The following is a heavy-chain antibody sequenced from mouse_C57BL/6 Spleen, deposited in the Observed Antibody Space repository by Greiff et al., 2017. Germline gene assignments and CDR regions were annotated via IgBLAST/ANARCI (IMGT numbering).Heavy chain of an antibody. CDR2: INYDGSST. CDR3: ARVIYSYWYFDV. CDR1: GFTFSDYY. D-gene: IGHD2-1*01. J-gene: IGHJ1*03. V-gene: IGHV5-16*01. Sequence: DVKLVESEGGLVQPGSSMKLSCTASGFTFSDYYMAWVRQVPEKGLEWVANINYDGSSTYYLDSLKSRFIISRDNAKNILYLQMSSLKSEDTATYYCARVIYSYWYFDVWGTGTTVTVSS.